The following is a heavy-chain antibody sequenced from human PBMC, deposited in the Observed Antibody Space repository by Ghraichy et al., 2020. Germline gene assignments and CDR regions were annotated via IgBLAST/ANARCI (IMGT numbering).Heavy chain of an antibody. V-gene: IGHV1-69*13. CDR2: IIPIFGTA. CDR3: ARESRKHLTYCGGDCDYYGMDV. D-gene: IGHD2-21*02. CDR1: GGTFSSYA. Sequence: SVKVSCKASGGTFSSYAISWVRQAPGQGLEWMGGIIPIFGTANYAQKFQGRVTITADESTSTAYMELSSLRSEDTAVYYCARESRKHLTYCGGDCDYYGMDVWGQGTTVTVSS. J-gene: IGHJ6*02.